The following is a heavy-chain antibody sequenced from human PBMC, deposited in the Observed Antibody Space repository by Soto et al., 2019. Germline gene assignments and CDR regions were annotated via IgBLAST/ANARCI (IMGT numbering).Heavy chain of an antibody. D-gene: IGHD3-3*01. CDR2: IHHSGTI. V-gene: IGHV4-39*02. CDR1: YGSVTNSSYY. CDR3: VRDLITIYGQGRLYRFDY. J-gene: IGHJ4*02. Sequence: QLQLQESGPGLVKPSETLSLTCTVSYGSVTNSSYYWGWIRQPPGKGLEWMGSIHHSGTIYNNPSLKSRVTISVDTSKNQFSLKLTSVTAADTAVYYCVRDLITIYGQGRLYRFDYWGQGTLVTVSS.